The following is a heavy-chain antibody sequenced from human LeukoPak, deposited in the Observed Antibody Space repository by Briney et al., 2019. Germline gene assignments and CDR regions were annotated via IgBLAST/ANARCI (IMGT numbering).Heavy chain of an antibody. J-gene: IGHJ4*02. CDR1: GFTVSSNH. CDR2: IYSGGST. D-gene: IGHD6-19*01. Sequence: PGGSLRLSCAASGFTVSSNHMSWVRQAPGEGLEWVSVIYSGGSTYYADSVKGRFTISRDNSKNTLYLQMKSLRAEDTAVYYCASSMAVAGGLREFDYWGQGTLVTVSS. V-gene: IGHV3-66*01. CDR3: ASSMAVAGGLREFDY.